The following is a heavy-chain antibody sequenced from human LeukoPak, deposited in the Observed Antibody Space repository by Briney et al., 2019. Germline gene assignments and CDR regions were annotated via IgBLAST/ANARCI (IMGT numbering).Heavy chain of an antibody. D-gene: IGHD6-6*01. V-gene: IGHV4-59*12. CDR1: GGSISSYY. CDR2: IYHSGST. CDR3: ARNAEVLGYSSSSIFDY. Sequence: PSETLSLTCTVSGGSISSYYWSWIRQPPGKGLEWIGYIYHSGSTYYNPSLKSRVTISVDRSKNQFSLKLSSVTAADTAVYYCARNAEVLGYSSSSIFDYWGQGTLVTVSS. J-gene: IGHJ4*02.